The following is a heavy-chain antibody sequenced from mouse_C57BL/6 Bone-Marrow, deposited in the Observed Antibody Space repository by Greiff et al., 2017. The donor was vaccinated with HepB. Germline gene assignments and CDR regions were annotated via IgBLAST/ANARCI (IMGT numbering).Heavy chain of an antibody. CDR2: ISDGGSYT. V-gene: IGHV5-4*01. Sequence: EVQLVESGGGLVKPGGSLKLSCAASGFTFSSYAMSWVRQTPEKRLEWVATISDGGSYTYYPDNVKGRFTISRDNAKNNLYLQMSHLKSEDTAMYYCASKPRAMDYWGQGTSVTVSS. CDR3: ASKPRAMDY. J-gene: IGHJ4*01. CDR1: GFTFSSYA.